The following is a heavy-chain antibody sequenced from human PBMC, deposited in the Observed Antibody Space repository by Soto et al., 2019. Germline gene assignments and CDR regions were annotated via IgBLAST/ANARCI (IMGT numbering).Heavy chain of an antibody. Sequence: PGESLKISCKGSGYSSTSYWISWVRQMPGKGLEWMGRIDPSDSYTNYSPSFQGHVTISADKSISTAYLQWSSLKASDTAMYYCARLDGSSRVPYGMDVWGQGTTVTVS. CDR3: ARLDGSSRVPYGMDV. CDR1: GYSSTSYW. D-gene: IGHD6-13*01. CDR2: IDPSDSYT. V-gene: IGHV5-10-1*01. J-gene: IGHJ6*02.